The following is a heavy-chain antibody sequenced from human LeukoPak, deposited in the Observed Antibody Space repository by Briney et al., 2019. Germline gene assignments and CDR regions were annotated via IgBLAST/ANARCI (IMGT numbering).Heavy chain of an antibody. D-gene: IGHD1-20*01. CDR3: AVIAGYFDY. J-gene: IGHJ4*02. Sequence: SETLSLTCSVSDDSITMYYWTWIRQPPGKGLEWIGEINHSGSTNYNPSLKSRVTISVDTSKNQFSLKLSSVTAADTAVYYCAVIAGYFDYWGQGTLVTVSS. CDR1: DDSITMYY. V-gene: IGHV4-34*01. CDR2: INHSGST.